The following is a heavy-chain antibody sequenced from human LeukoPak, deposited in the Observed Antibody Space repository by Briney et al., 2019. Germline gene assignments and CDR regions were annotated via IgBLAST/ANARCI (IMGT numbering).Heavy chain of an antibody. Sequence: GESLKISCKASGDSFSMYGIGWVRQMPGKGLEWMGIIYSGDSDARYSPSFQGQVTMSADKSINTAYLQWDSLKASDSAMYYCARTMDWYFDIWGRGTLVTVSS. CDR1: GDSFSMYG. CDR2: IYSGDSDA. J-gene: IGHJ2*01. V-gene: IGHV5-51*01. D-gene: IGHD2-8*01. CDR3: ARTMDWYFDI.